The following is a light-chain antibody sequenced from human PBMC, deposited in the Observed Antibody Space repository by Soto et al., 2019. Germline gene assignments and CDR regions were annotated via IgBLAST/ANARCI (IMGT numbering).Light chain of an antibody. CDR3: NSYTSSRTLV. V-gene: IGLV2-14*01. CDR1: SSDVGGYNY. J-gene: IGLJ1*01. Sequence: QSVLTQPASVSGSPGQSITISCTGTSSDVGGYNYVSWYQQHPGKVPKLVIYDVSDRPSRVSNRFSGSKSGNTASLTISGLQAEDEADYYCNSYTSSRTLVFGTGTKLTVL. CDR2: DVS.